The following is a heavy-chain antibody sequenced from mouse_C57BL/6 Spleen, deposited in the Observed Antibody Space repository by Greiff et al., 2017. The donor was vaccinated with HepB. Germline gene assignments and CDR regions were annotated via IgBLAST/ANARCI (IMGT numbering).Heavy chain of an antibody. CDR2: ISSGGSYT. CDR1: GFTFSSYG. J-gene: IGHJ2*01. Sequence: EVQVVESGGDLVKPGGSLKLSCAASGFTFSSYGMSWVRQTPDKRLEWVATISSGGSYTYYPDSVKGRFTISRDNAKNTLYLQMSSLKSEDTAMYYCARHTAVVADWGQGTTLTVSS. V-gene: IGHV5-6*01. D-gene: IGHD1-1*01. CDR3: ARHTAVVAD.